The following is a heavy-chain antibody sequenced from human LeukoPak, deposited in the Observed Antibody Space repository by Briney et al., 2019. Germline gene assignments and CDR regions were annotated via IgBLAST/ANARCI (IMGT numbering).Heavy chain of an antibody. CDR1: VYTFTTYS. D-gene: IGHD3-10*01. Sequence: GASVKVSCKTSVYTFTTYSIIWVRQAPGQGLEWMGWISAYNGNTNYAQKLQGRVTMTTDTSTSTAYMELRSLRSDDTAVYYCARDRRRFGELFYVHNWFDPWGQGTLVTVSS. CDR2: ISAYNGNT. CDR3: ARDRRRFGELFYVHNWFDP. V-gene: IGHV1-18*01. J-gene: IGHJ5*02.